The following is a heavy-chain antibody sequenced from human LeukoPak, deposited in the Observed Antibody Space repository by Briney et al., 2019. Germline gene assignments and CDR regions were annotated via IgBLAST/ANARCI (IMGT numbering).Heavy chain of an antibody. D-gene: IGHD6-13*01. Sequence: TSETLSLTCAVYGGSFSGYYWSWIRQPPGKGLEWLGSIYYSGSTYYNPSLKSRITISVDTSKNQFSLELTSVTAADTAVYYCAKDRTISWFYSWGQGTLVIVSS. CDR2: IYYSGST. CDR3: AKDRTISWFYS. J-gene: IGHJ5*02. V-gene: IGHV4-34*01. CDR1: GGSFSGYY.